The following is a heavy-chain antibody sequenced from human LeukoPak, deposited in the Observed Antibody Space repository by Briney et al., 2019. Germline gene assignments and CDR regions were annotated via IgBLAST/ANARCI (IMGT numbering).Heavy chain of an antibody. CDR1: GFTFSSNA. D-gene: IGHD3-3*01. CDR2: ISGSGGST. Sequence: GGSLRLSCAASGFTFSSNAMGWVRQAPGKGLKWVSAISGSGGSTYYADSVKGRFTISRDNSENTLYLQMNSLRAEDTAVYYCAKSYDFWSGYPSGGFDYWGQGTLVTVSS. J-gene: IGHJ4*02. V-gene: IGHV3-23*01. CDR3: AKSYDFWSGYPSGGFDY.